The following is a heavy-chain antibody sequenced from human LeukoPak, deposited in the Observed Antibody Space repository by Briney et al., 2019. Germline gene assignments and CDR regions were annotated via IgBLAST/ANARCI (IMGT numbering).Heavy chain of an antibody. J-gene: IGHJ4*02. CDR2: VNSGGTF. Sequence: PSETLSLTYFLSGDSINSDSWSWIRQPAGRGLEWIGRVNSGGTFTYNPSLNSRVTMSLDTSKNQFSLKLTSVTAADTAVYYCATDRRAAAAGTYGTNYFDSWGQGTLVTVSS. V-gene: IGHV4-4*07. CDR1: GDSINSDS. D-gene: IGHD6-13*01. CDR3: ATDRRAAAAGTYGTNYFDS.